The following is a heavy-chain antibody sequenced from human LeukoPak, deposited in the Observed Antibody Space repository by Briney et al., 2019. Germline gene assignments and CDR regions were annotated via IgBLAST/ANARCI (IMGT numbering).Heavy chain of an antibody. V-gene: IGHV4-39*01. CDR1: GGSIISYY. D-gene: IGHD3-10*01. J-gene: IGHJ4*02. CDR3: ARQMYGSGVYYFDY. Sequence: SETLSLTCSVSGGSIISYYWGWIRQPPGKGLEWIGSIHYSGSTYYNPSLKSRVTISVDTSKNQFSLKLSSVTAADTAVYYCARQMYGSGVYYFDYWGQGTLVTVSS. CDR2: IHYSGST.